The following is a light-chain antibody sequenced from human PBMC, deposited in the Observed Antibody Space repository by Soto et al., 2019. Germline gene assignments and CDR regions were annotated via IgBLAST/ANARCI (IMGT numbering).Light chain of an antibody. V-gene: IGLV1-51*01. Sequence: QSVLTQPPSVSAAPGQKVTISCSGSSSNIGNNYVSWYQHLPGAAPKLIIYDNDKRSSGIPERFSGSKSGTSATLDITGLQTGDEADYYCGTWDSTLSGVFGTGTKLTVL. CDR2: DND. J-gene: IGLJ1*01. CDR1: SSNIGNNY. CDR3: GTWDSTLSGV.